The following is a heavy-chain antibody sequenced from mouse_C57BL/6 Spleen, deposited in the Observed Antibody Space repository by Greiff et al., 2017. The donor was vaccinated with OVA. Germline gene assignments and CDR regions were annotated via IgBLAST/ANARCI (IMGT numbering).Heavy chain of an antibody. V-gene: IGHV5-4*01. CDR1: GFTFSSYA. CDR3: ARDLWEEAY. Sequence: DVHLVESGGGLVKPGGSLKPSCAASGFTFSSYAMSWVRQTPEKRLEWVATISDGGSYTYYPVNVKGRFTISRDNAKNNLYLQMSHLKSEDTAMYYCARDLWEEAYWGQGTLVTVSA. J-gene: IGHJ3*01. D-gene: IGHD4-1*01. CDR2: ISDGGSYT.